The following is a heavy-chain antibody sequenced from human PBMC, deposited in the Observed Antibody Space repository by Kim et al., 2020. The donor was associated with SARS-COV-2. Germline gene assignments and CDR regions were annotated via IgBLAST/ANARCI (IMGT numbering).Heavy chain of an antibody. J-gene: IGHJ6*03. V-gene: IGHV3-15*01. Sequence: APVKGRFTISRAESKNTLYLQMNSLKPEDTAVYYCTTDEGDTYYFYYMDVWGKGTPGTVSS. D-gene: IGHD3-10*01. CDR3: TTDEGDTYYFYYMDV.